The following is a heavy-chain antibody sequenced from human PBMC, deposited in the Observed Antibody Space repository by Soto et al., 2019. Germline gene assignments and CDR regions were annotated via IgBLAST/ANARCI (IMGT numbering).Heavy chain of an antibody. Sequence: SETLSLTCAVSGGSISSGGYSWSWIRQPPGKGLEWIGYIYHSGSTYYNPSLKSRVTISVDRSKNQFSLKLSSVTAADTAVYYRDRNPEYGPVDYWGQGTIVTVYS. CDR2: IYHSGST. V-gene: IGHV4-30-2*01. D-gene: IGHD4-17*01. J-gene: IGHJ4*02. CDR3: DRNPEYGPVDY. CDR1: GGSISSGGYS.